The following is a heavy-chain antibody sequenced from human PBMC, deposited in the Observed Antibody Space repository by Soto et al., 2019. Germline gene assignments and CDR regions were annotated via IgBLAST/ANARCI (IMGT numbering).Heavy chain of an antibody. Sequence: VVSLRLSFAGSGFTFSGYWMHRVRQAPGKGLEWVSVIYSGGSTYYADSVRGRFTISRDNSKNTLYLQMKSLRAEDTAVYYGARDPSAQRQWMEVSGPGITLTVAS. CDR2: IYSGGST. V-gene: IGHV3-53*01. CDR3: ARDPSAQRQWMEV. J-gene: IGHJ6*02. CDR1: GFTFSGYW. D-gene: IGHD2-8*01.